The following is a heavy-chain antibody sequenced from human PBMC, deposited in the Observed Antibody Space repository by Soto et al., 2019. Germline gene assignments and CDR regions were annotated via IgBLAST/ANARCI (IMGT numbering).Heavy chain of an antibody. Sequence: GGSLRLSCSTSGFTFSTYAMNWVRQAPGKGLEWVANIKQDGSEKYYVDSVKGRFTISRDNAKNSLYLQMNSLRAEDTAVYYCARDLPLGAFDIWGQGTMVTVSS. D-gene: IGHD1-26*01. CDR1: GFTFSTYA. J-gene: IGHJ3*02. CDR2: IKQDGSEK. V-gene: IGHV3-7*03. CDR3: ARDLPLGAFDI.